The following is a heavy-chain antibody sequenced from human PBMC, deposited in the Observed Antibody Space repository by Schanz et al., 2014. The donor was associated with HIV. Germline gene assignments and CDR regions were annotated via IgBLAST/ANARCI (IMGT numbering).Heavy chain of an antibody. CDR1: GFTFNSYA. Sequence: EVQLLESGGGLLHPGGSLRLSCAASGFTFNSYAMNALSWVRQAPGRGLEWVSDIRGGAGGTYYADSVKGRFTISRDNSKSTLYLQMNRLRAEDTAMYYCARDLRGRGQRYDENGFNWFDPWGQGTLVTVSS. CDR2: IRGGAGGT. J-gene: IGHJ5*02. CDR3: ARDLRGRGQRYDENGFNWFDP. V-gene: IGHV3-23*01. D-gene: IGHD5-18*01.